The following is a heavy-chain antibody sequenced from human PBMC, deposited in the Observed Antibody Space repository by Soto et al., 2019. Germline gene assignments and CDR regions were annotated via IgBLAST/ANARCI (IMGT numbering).Heavy chain of an antibody. J-gene: IGHJ4*02. D-gene: IGHD3-16*01. CDR2: IYYSGST. CDR1: GGSISSSSYY. V-gene: IGHV4-39*01. Sequence: SETLSLTCTVSGGSISSSSYYWGWIRQPPGKGLEWIGSIYYSGSTYYNPSLKSRVTISVDTSKNQFSLKLSSVTAADTAVYYCARHQILMITFGGVISDWGQGTLVTVSS. CDR3: ARHQILMITFGGVISD.